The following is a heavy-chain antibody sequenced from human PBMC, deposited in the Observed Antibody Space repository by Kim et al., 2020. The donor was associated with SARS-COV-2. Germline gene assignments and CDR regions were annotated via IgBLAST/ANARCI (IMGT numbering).Heavy chain of an antibody. J-gene: IGHJ6*02. CDR1: GGSFSGYY. CDR2: INHSGST. Sequence: SETLSLTCAVYGGSFSGYYWSWIRQPPGKGLEWIGEINHSGSTNYNPSLKSRVTISVDTSKNQFSLKLSSVTAADTAVYYCARGEFQLRDFWSGYYVHYYGMDVWGQGTTVTVSS. D-gene: IGHD3-3*01. CDR3: ARGEFQLRDFWSGYYVHYYGMDV. V-gene: IGHV4-34*01.